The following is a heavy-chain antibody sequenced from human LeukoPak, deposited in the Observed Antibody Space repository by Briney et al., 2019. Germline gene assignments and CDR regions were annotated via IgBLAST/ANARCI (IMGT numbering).Heavy chain of an antibody. CDR2: ISGSGGST. CDR1: GFTLRSYG. J-gene: IGHJ6*03. CDR3: AKEEWGFGEFPLFMDV. D-gene: IGHD3-10*01. Sequence: GGSLRLSCAVSGFTLRSYGMSWVRQAPGKGLEWVSTISGSGGSTYYADSVKGRFTISRDKSKNTLYLQMNSLRAEDTAVYYCAKEEWGFGEFPLFMDVWGKGITVTISS. V-gene: IGHV3-23*01.